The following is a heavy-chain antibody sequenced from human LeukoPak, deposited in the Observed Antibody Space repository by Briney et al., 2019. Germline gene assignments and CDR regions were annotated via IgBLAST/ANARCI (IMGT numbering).Heavy chain of an antibody. Sequence: SETLSLTCIVSGGSIRSYYWRWIRQPPGKGLECIGYIYYSGSTNYNPSLKSRVTITVDTSKNQFSLKLSSVTAADTAVYYCARVLKTGETGYYFDLWGRGTPVTVSS. D-gene: IGHD3-9*01. CDR3: ARVLKTGETGYYFDL. CDR1: GGSIRSYY. V-gene: IGHV4-59*01. CDR2: IYYSGST. J-gene: IGHJ2*01.